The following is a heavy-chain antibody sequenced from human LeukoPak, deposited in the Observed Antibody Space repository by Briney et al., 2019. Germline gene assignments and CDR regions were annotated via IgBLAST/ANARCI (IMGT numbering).Heavy chain of an antibody. CDR2: INPNSGGT. CDR1: GYTFTGFY. V-gene: IGHV1-2*02. D-gene: IGHD3-22*01. CDR3: ARTYYYDSSGPLGYYYGMDV. Sequence: ASVKVSCKASGYTFTGFYIHWVRQAPGQGPEWMGWINPNSGGTNYAQKFQGRVTMTRDTSISTAYMELSRLRSDDTAVYYCARTYYYDSSGPLGYYYGMDVWGQGTTVTVSS. J-gene: IGHJ6*02.